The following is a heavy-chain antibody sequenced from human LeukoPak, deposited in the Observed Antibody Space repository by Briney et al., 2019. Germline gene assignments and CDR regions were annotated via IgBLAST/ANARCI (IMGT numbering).Heavy chain of an antibody. CDR2: ISYDGSNK. CDR3: ARADQAAAAEPTAGFDP. V-gene: IGHV3-30-3*01. CDR1: GFTFSSYA. Sequence: GGSLRLSCAPSGFTFSSYAMHWVRQAPGKGLEWVAVISYDGSNKYYADSVKGRFTISRDNSKNTLYLQMNSLRAEDTAVYYCARADQAAAAEPTAGFDPWGQGTLVTVSS. J-gene: IGHJ5*02. D-gene: IGHD6-13*01.